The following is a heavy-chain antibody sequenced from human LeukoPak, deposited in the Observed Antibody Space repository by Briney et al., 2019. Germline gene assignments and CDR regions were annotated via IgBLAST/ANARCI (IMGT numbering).Heavy chain of an antibody. V-gene: IGHV1-24*01. Sequence: GASVKVSCKVSGYTLTELSMHWVRQAPGKGLEWMGGFDPEDGETIYAQKFQGRVTMTEDTSTDTAYMELSSLRSEDTAVYYCATCSGTSCYTRAPSHFDYWGQGTLVTVSS. CDR3: ATCSGTSCYTRAPSHFDY. D-gene: IGHD2-2*02. CDR2: FDPEDGET. CDR1: GYTLTELS. J-gene: IGHJ4*02.